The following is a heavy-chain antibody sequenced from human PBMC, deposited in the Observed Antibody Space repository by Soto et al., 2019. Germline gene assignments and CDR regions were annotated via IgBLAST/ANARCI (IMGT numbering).Heavy chain of an antibody. J-gene: IGHJ6*04. Sequence: EVQLVESGGGLVQPGGSLRLSCTASGFAVRHNYMTWVRQAPGKGLEWVSLIYSGGDTAYADSVKGRFTISRHTSQNTLYLQMNSLRAEDTAVYYCARKPDSSPSGGDVWGKGTAVTVSS. CDR1: GFAVRHNY. D-gene: IGHD3-10*01. CDR2: IYSGGDT. CDR3: ARKPDSSPSGGDV. V-gene: IGHV3-53*04.